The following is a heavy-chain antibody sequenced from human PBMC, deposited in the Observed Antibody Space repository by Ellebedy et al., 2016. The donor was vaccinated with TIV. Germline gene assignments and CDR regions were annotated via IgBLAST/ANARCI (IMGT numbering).Heavy chain of an antibody. CDR2: IKQDGNLR. V-gene: IGHV3-7*03. Sequence: GESLKISXAASGFTFSDYWMNWVRQAPGKGLEWVANIKQDGNLRYYVDSVRGRFTISRDNAQNSLYLQMNSLRAEDTAVYYCARWSLPFDYWGQGALVTVSS. CDR3: ARWSLPFDY. D-gene: IGHD1-26*01. J-gene: IGHJ4*02. CDR1: GFTFSDYW.